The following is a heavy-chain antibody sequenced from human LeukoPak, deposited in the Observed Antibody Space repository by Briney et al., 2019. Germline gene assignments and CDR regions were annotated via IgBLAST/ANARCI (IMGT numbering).Heavy chain of an antibody. J-gene: IGHJ6*03. V-gene: IGHV4-61*02. CDR3: ASTARQYGSGSYYHYYYYMDV. Sequence: SQTLSLTCTVSGGSISSGSYYWSWIRQPAGKGLEWIGRIYTSASTNYDPSLKSRVTISVDTSQNQFSLKLSSVTAADTAVYYCASTARQYGSGSYYHYYYYMDVWGKGTTVTVSS. D-gene: IGHD3-10*01. CDR2: IYTSAST. CDR1: GGSISSGSYY.